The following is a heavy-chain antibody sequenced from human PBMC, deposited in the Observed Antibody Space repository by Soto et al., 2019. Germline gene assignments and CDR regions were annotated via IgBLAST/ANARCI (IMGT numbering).Heavy chain of an antibody. CDR2: ISXDGSNK. J-gene: IGHJ4*02. Sequence: QVQLVESGGGVVQPGRSLRLSCAASGFTFSSYGMHWVRQXPXXXXXXXXXISXDGSNKYYADSVKGRFTISRDNSKNTLYLQMNSLRAEDTAVYYXAXXAXXXXDXXXXXXXXYFDYWGQGTLVTVSS. CDR1: GFTFSSYG. V-gene: IGHV3-30*03. CDR3: AXXAXXXXDXXXXXXXXYFDY.